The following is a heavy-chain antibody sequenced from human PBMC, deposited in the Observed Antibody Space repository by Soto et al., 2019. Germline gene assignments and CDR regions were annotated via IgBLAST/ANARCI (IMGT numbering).Heavy chain of an antibody. V-gene: IGHV1-3*01. J-gene: IGHJ5*02. Sequence: ASVKVSCKVSGYTFTSYAMHWVRQAPGQRLEWMGWINAGNGNTKYSQKFQGRVTITRDTSASTAYMELSSLRSEDTAVYYCAXAMADILTGYSLNWFDPWGQGTLVTVSS. CDR1: GYTFTSYA. CDR3: AXAMADILTGYSLNWFDP. CDR2: INAGNGNT. D-gene: IGHD3-9*01.